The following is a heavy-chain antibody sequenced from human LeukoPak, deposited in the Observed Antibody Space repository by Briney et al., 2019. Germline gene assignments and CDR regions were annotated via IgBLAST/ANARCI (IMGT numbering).Heavy chain of an antibody. V-gene: IGHV3-64*01. J-gene: IGHJ4*02. Sequence: PGGSLRLSCVVSGFTFSSYAMHWVRQAPGRGLEYVSAITSNGGSTYYANSVKDRFTISRDNSKNTLYLQMGSLRAEDMAVYYCATWQHRDYYFDYWGQGTLVTVSS. CDR1: GFTFSSYA. CDR3: ATWQHRDYYFDY. CDR2: ITSNGGST. D-gene: IGHD2-21*02.